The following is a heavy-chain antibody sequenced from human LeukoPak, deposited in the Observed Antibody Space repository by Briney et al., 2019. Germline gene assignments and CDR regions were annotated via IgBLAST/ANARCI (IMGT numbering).Heavy chain of an antibody. J-gene: IGHJ4*02. Sequence: GGSLRLSCAASGFTFSSYSMNWVRQAPGKGLEWASSISSSSSYIYYADSVKGRFTISRDNAKNSLYLQMNSLRAEDTAVYYCARVGGNDFWSGYPEYWGQGTLVTVSS. V-gene: IGHV3-21*01. CDR3: ARVGGNDFWSGYPEY. D-gene: IGHD3-3*01. CDR2: ISSSSSYI. CDR1: GFTFSSYS.